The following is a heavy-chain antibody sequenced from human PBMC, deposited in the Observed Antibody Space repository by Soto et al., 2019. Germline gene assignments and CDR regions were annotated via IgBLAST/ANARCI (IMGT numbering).Heavy chain of an antibody. J-gene: IGHJ3*01. CDR1: GFTFSSSD. D-gene: IGHD2-2*01. Sequence: EVQLVESGGGLVQPGGSLRLSCVASGFTFSSSDMYWVRQAPGKGLEWVSYIHPAGQPIVFADSVKGRFTISRDNAKKSVYLQMNSLRAEDTAVYYCARRGSTWGQGTMVTVSS. CDR2: IHPAGQPI. V-gene: IGHV3-48*03. CDR3: ARRGST.